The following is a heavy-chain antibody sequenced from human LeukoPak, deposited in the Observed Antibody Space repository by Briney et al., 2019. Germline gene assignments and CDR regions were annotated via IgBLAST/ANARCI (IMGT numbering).Heavy chain of an antibody. J-gene: IGHJ4*02. CDR3: ARGGVYYDSSVLDY. Sequence: PSETLSLTCAVYGGSFSGYYWSWIRQPPGKGLEWIGEINHSGSTNYNPSLKSRVTISVDTSKNQFSLKLSSVTAADTAVYYCARGGVYYDSSVLDYWGQGTLVTVSS. CDR2: INHSGST. CDR1: GGSFSGYY. V-gene: IGHV4-34*01. D-gene: IGHD3-22*01.